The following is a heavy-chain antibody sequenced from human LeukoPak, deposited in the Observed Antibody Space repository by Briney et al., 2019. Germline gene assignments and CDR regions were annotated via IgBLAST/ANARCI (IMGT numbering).Heavy chain of an antibody. J-gene: IGHJ4*02. CDR1: GGSISSYH. V-gene: IGHV4-59*08. Sequence: SETLSLTCTVSGGSISSYHWSWIRQPPGKGLEWIGYTYYSGSTNYNPSLKSRVTISVDTSKNQFSLKLSSVAAADTAVYYCARRLRGGSSWYFDYWGQGSL. D-gene: IGHD6-13*01. CDR3: ARRLRGGSSWYFDY. CDR2: TYYSGST.